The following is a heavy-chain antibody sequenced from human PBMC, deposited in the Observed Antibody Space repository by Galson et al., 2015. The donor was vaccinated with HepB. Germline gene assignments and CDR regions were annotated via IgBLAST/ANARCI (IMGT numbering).Heavy chain of an antibody. V-gene: IGHV3-73*01. CDR3: TSLGYCSGGSCSYDP. D-gene: IGHD2-15*01. Sequence: SLRLSCAASGFTFSGSAMHWVRQASGKGLEWVGRIRSKANSYATAYAASVKGRFTISRDDSKNTAYLQMNSLKTEDTAVYYCTSLGYCSGGSCSYDPWGQGTLVTVSS. J-gene: IGHJ5*02. CDR2: IRSKANSYAT. CDR1: GFTFSGSA.